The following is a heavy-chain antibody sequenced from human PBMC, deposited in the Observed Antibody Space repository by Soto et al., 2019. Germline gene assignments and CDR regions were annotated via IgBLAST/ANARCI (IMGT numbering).Heavy chain of an antibody. CDR3: ASLGVYDFWSGYYG. V-gene: IGHV1-8*01. CDR1: GYTFTSYD. Sequence: ASVKVSCKASGYTFTSYDINWVLQATGQGLEWMGWMNPNSGNTGYAQKFQGRVTMTRNTSISTAYMELSSLRSEDTAVYYCASLGVYDFWSGYYGWGQGTLVTVSS. CDR2: MNPNSGNT. J-gene: IGHJ4*02. D-gene: IGHD3-3*01.